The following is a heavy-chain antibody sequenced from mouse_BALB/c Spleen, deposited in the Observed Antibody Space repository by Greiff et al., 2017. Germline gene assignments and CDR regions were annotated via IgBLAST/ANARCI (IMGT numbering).Heavy chain of an antibody. Sequence: LVRPGASVKISCKASGYSFTGYYMHWVKQSHGKSLEWIGYISCYNGATSYNQKFKGKATFTVDTSSSTAYMQFNSLTSEDSAVYYCAGTIWYAMDYWGQGTSVTVSS. CDR1: GYSFTGYY. V-gene: IGHV1S34*01. CDR2: ISCYNGAT. J-gene: IGHJ4*01. CDR3: AGTIWYAMDY.